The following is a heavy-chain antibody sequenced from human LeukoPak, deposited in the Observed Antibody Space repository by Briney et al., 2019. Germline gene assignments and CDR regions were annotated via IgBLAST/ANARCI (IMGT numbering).Heavy chain of an antibody. CDR3: ARSITIFGVAKPNWFDP. V-gene: IGHV1-69*01. D-gene: IGHD3-3*01. CDR1: GGTFSSYA. Sequence: ASVKVSCKASGGTFSSYAISWVRQAPGQGLEWMGGIIPIFGTVNFAQKFQGRVTITADESTSTAYMELSSLRSEDTAVYYCARSITIFGVAKPNWFDPWGQGTLVTVSS. CDR2: IIPIFGTV. J-gene: IGHJ5*02.